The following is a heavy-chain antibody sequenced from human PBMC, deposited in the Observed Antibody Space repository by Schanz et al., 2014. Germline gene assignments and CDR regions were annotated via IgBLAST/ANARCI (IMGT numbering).Heavy chain of an antibody. J-gene: IGHJ5*02. V-gene: IGHV1-18*01. D-gene: IGHD3-22*01. CDR3: AREVGLYDRGWFDP. CDR2: INGYNGHT. Sequence: QVQLVQSGAEVRKPGASVKVSCKASGITFSTYVVVCVRQAPGQGLEWMGWINGYNGHTLYAQRFQGRVTITADKSSDTAYMELSSLRSEDTAVYYCAREVGLYDRGWFDPWGQGTLVTVSS. CDR1: GITFSTYV.